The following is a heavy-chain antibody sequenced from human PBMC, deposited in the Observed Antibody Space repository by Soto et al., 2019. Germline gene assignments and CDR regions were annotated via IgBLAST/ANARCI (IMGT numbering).Heavy chain of an antibody. CDR2: ISSSSSYI. CDR3: AKDLAAVAGATDY. V-gene: IGHV3-21*01. CDR1: GFTFSSYN. Sequence: PGGSLRLSCAASGFTFSSYNMNWVRQAPGKGLEWVSSISSSSSYIYYADSVKGRFTISRDNAKNSLFLQMNSLRAEDTAVYYCAKDLAAVAGATDYWGQGTLVTVSS. J-gene: IGHJ4*02. D-gene: IGHD6-19*01.